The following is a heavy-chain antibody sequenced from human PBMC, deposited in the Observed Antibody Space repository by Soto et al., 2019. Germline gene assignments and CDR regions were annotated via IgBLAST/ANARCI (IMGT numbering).Heavy chain of an antibody. V-gene: IGHV1-46*01. CDR2: INPSGRTT. Sequence: GASVKVPCPAAGYTFPCYYMYSVRHAPGQGLEGMGIINPSGRTTSPAQKFQARVTMTRDTSTSTVYMELSSLRSEDTAVYYCAREGSITIFGVDADAFDIWG. CDR3: AREGSITIFGVDADAFDI. J-gene: IGHJ3*02. CDR1: GYTFPCYY. D-gene: IGHD3-3*01.